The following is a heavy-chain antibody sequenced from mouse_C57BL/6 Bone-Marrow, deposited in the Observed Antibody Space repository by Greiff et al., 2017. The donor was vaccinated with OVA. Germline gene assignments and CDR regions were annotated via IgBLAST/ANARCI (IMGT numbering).Heavy chain of an antibody. V-gene: IGHV5-9-1*02. CDR1: GFTFSSYA. J-gene: IGHJ2*01. CDR2: ISSGGDYI. D-gene: IGHD2-3*01. CDR3: TREGGYYSYYFDY. Sequence: EVKLQESGEGLVKPGGSLKLSCAASGFTFSSYAMSWVRQTPEKRLEWVAYISSGGDYIYYADTVKGRFTISRDNARNTLYLQMSSLKSEDTAMYYCTREGGYYSYYFDYWGQGTTLTVSS.